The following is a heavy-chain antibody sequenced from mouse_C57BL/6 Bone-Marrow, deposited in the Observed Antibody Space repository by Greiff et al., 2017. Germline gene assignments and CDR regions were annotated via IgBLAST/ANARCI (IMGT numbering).Heavy chain of an antibody. CDR2: IYPGDGDT. Sequence: VQLQEPFPYLFKPGSSVKISCKASGYAFSSSWMNWVKQRPGKGLEWIGRIYPGDGDTNYNGKFKGKATLTADKSSSTAYMQLSSLTSEDSAVYFCAKLYGNYGFDYWGQGTTLTVSS. D-gene: IGHD2-1*01. V-gene: IGHV1-82*01. CDR1: GYAFSSSW. CDR3: AKLYGNYGFDY. J-gene: IGHJ2*01.